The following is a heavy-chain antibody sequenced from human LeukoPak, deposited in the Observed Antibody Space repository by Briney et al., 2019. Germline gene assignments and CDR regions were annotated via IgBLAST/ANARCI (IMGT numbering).Heavy chain of an antibody. CDR1: GFTFSSYA. CDR3: ARDQRFLAWYYYGMDV. CDR2: ISYDGSNK. J-gene: IGHJ6*02. V-gene: IGHV3-30*04. Sequence: PGGSLRLSCAASGFTFSSYAMHWVRQAPGKGLEWVAVISYDGSNKYYADSVKGRFTISRDNSKNTLYLQMNSLRAEDTAVYYCARDQRFLAWYYYGMDVWGQGTTVTVSS. D-gene: IGHD3/OR15-3a*01.